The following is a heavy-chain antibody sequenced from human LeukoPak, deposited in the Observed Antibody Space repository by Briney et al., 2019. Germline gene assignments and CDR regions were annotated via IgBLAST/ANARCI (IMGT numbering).Heavy chain of an antibody. CDR1: GFTFSSYA. D-gene: IGHD3-22*01. J-gene: IGHJ4*02. Sequence: PGGSLRLSCAASGFTFSSYAMSWVRQAPGKGLEWVSAISGSGGSTYYANSVKGRFTISRDNSKNTLYLQMNSLRAEDTAVYYCAKDNTYYYDSSGFYWGQGTLVTVSS. V-gene: IGHV3-23*01. CDR2: ISGSGGST. CDR3: AKDNTYYYDSSGFY.